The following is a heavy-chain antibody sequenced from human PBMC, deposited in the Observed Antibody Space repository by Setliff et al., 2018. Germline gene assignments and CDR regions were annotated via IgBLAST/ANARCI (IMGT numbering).Heavy chain of an antibody. Sequence: PGGSLRLSCAASGFSFSSYNMNWVRQAPGKGLEWVSHISGSSSTIYYADSVKGRFTISRDNAKNSLYLQMNSMRGEDTAVYYCARGNGMDVWGQGTTVTV. CDR2: ISGSSSTI. J-gene: IGHJ6*02. CDR3: ARGNGMDV. V-gene: IGHV3-48*04. CDR1: GFSFSSYN.